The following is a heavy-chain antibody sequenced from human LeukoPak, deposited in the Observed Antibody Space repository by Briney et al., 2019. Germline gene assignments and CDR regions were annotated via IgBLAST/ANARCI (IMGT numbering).Heavy chain of an antibody. D-gene: IGHD6-19*01. J-gene: IGHJ4*02. Sequence: GGSLRLSCAASGFTFSSYTMSWIRQAPGKGLEWVSSITGGSGNIYYADSVEGRFTISRDNAKNSLYLQMNSLRAEDTAVYYCARGSGYTSGWHWDYWGQGTLVTVSS. V-gene: IGHV3-21*01. CDR2: ITGGSGNI. CDR3: ARGSGYTSGWHWDY. CDR1: GFTFSSYT.